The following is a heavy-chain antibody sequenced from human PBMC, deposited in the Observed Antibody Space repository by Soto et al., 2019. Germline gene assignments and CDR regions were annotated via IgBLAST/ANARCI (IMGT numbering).Heavy chain of an antibody. CDR2: IYYSGST. Sequence: QVQLQESGPGLVKPSETLSLTCTVSGGSISSYYWSWIRQPPGKGLEWIGYIYYSGSTNYNPSLKDRFIISVDTSKTQFSLKLSSVTAADTAVYYCARARPFAPTHYFDYWGQGTLVTVSS. CDR3: ARARPFAPTHYFDY. V-gene: IGHV4-59*01. J-gene: IGHJ4*02. CDR1: GGSISSYY.